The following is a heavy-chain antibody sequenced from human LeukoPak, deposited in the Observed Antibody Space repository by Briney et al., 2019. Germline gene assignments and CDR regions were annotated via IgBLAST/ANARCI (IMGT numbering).Heavy chain of an antibody. CDR2: IWNDGSDE. CDR1: GFIFSKYA. D-gene: IGHD1-26*01. J-gene: IGHJ3*02. CDR3: AFEIGRSQGAFDI. Sequence: GRPLRLSCAASGFIFSKYAMHWVRQTPGKGLEWVAAIWNDGSDENYADSVKGRFTISSDNSKNTLYLQMNSLRAEDTAVYYCAFEIGRSQGAFDIWGQGTMITVSS. V-gene: IGHV3-33*01.